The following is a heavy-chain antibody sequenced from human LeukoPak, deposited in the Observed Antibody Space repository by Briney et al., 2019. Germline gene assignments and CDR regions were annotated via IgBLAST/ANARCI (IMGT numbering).Heavy chain of an antibody. D-gene: IGHD4-23*01. V-gene: IGHV3-30-3*01. Sequence: GGSLRLSCAASGFTFRNYYMHWVRQAPGKGLEWVAVISLDGNNEYYADSVKGRFSLSRDNSMNTLYLQLNSLRTEDTAMYYCARDFGGDAFDIWGQGTMVTVSS. CDR3: ARDFGGDAFDI. CDR2: ISLDGNNE. J-gene: IGHJ3*02. CDR1: GFTFRNYY.